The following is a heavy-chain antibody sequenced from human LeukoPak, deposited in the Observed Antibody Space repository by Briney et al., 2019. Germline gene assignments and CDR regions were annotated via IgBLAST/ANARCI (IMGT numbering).Heavy chain of an antibody. J-gene: IGHJ4*02. CDR3: AKELDTMFFDF. V-gene: IGHV3-43*01. CDR1: GFNFDRYT. Sequence: GGSLRLSCATSGFNFDRYTIHWVRQAPGKGLEWVSLAGWAGGTTFYSDSVRGRFTISRDSGRKSVYLQMNSLTTDDTAFYFCAKELDTMFFDFWGQGTLVTVSS. D-gene: IGHD3-10*02. CDR2: AGWAGGTT.